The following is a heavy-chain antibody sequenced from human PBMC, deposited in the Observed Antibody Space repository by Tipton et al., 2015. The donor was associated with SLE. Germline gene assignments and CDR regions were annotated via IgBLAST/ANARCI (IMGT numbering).Heavy chain of an antibody. V-gene: IGHV3-9*01. Sequence: QLVQSGGGLVQPGRALRLSCAASGFTFDIYAMHWVRQAPGKGLEWVSGISWNGDDIGYADSVKGRFTISRDNSKNTLSLQMDSLRAEDTAVYYCAKAQKGSPGYFLDYWGQGTLVTVSS. CDR2: ISWNGDDI. J-gene: IGHJ4*02. D-gene: IGHD1-26*01. CDR3: AKAQKGSPGYFLDY. CDR1: GFTFDIYA.